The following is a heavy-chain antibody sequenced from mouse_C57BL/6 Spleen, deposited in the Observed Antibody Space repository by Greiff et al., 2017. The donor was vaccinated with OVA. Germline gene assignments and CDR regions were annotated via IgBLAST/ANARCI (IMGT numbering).Heavy chain of an antibody. V-gene: IGHV6-6*01. CDR2: IRNKTNNHAT. CDR3: TRHYSNVFDY. D-gene: IGHD2-5*01. Sequence: EVQLVESGGGLVQPGGSMKLSCAASGFTFSDAWMDWVRQSPEKGLEWVAEIRNKTNNHATYYAESVKGRFTISRDDSKSSVYLQMNSLRAEDTGIYYCTRHYSNVFDYWGQGTTLTVSS. J-gene: IGHJ2*01. CDR1: GFTFSDAW.